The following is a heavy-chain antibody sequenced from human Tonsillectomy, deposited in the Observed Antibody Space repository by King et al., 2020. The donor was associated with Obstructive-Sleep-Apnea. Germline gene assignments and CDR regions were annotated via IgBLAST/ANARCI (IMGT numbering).Heavy chain of an antibody. V-gene: IGHV3-23*04. CDR3: AKDTGGIAVRGVFDY. D-gene: IGHD6-19*01. Sequence: VQLVESGGGLVQPGGSLRLSCVASGFTFRTYAMTWGSQAPGNGLEWVSSISAGGYSTYYADSLKGRFTMFRENSKNIMYCQMDSLRVKDTAVYYCAKDTGGIAVRGVFDYWGQGISVTVSP. J-gene: IGHJ4*02. CDR1: GFTFRTYA. CDR2: ISAGGYST.